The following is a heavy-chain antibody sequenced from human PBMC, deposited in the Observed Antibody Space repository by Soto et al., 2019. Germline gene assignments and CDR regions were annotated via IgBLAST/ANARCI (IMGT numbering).Heavy chain of an antibody. V-gene: IGHV3-74*01. D-gene: IGHD1-26*01. J-gene: IGHJ4*02. CDR1: GFTFSSYW. Sequence: PGGSLRLSCAASGFTFSSYWMHWVRQAPGKGLVWVSHINSDGTSTTYADSVRGRFTISRDNAKNTLYLQMNSLRAEDTSVYYCTRGHSGTYSRAFDYWGQGTLVTVPQ. CDR3: TRGHSGTYSRAFDY. CDR2: INSDGTST.